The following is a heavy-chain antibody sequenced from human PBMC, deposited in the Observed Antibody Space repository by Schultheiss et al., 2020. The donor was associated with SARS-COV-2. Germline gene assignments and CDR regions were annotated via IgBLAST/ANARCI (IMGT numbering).Heavy chain of an antibody. D-gene: IGHD1-14*01. J-gene: IGHJ6*03. CDR2: ISSSSSTI. CDR1: GFTFSSYS. Sequence: GESLKISCAASGFTFSSYSMNWVRQAPGKGLEWVSYISSSSSTIYYADSVKGRFTISRDNAKNSLYLQMNSLRAVDTALYYCARSSGMGYYYYMDVWGKGTTVTVSS. CDR3: ARSSGMGYYYYMDV. V-gene: IGHV3-48*04.